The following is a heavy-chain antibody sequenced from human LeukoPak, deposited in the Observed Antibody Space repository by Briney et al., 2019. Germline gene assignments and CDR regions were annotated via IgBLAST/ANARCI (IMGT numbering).Heavy chain of an antibody. D-gene: IGHD1-1*01. CDR2: IYSSGST. J-gene: IGHJ4*02. CDR3: ARSDEGNVLKPFDY. V-gene: IGHV4-59*12. CDR1: GGSIRSYY. Sequence: PSETLSLTRSVSGGSIRSYYWSWIRQPPGKGLEWIGYIYSSGSTYYNPSLKSRVTISVDTSKNQFSLKLSSVTAADTAVYYCARSDEGNVLKPFDYWGQGTLVTVSS.